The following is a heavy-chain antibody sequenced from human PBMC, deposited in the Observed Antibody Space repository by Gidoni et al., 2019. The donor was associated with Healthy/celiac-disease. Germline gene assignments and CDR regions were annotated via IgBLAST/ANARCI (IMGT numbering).Heavy chain of an antibody. Sequence: EVQLLESGGGLVQPGGSLRLSCAASGFPFSSYAMSWVRQAPGKGLEGVSAISGSGGSTYYADSVKGRFTISRDNSKNTLYLQMNSLRAEDTAVYYCAKTAYYDFWSGISEFDPWGQGTLVTVSS. CDR2: ISGSGGST. J-gene: IGHJ5*02. CDR3: AKTAYYDFWSGISEFDP. CDR1: GFPFSSYA. D-gene: IGHD3-3*01. V-gene: IGHV3-23*01.